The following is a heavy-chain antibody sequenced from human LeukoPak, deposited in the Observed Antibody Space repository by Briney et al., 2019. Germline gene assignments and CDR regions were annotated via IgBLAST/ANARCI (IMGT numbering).Heavy chain of an antibody. V-gene: IGHV3-33*01. CDR2: IWYDGSNK. CDR1: GFTFSSYG. D-gene: IGHD5-18*01. J-gene: IGHJ4*02. Sequence: PGGSLRLSCAASGFTFSSYGMHWVRQAPGKGLEWVAVIWYDGSNKYYADSVKGRFTISRDNSKNTLYLQMNSLRAEDTAVYYCARVSYGFREAFDYWGQGTLVTVSS. CDR3: ARVSYGFREAFDY.